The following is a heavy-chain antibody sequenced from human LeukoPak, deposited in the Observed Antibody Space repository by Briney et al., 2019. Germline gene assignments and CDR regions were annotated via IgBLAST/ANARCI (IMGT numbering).Heavy chain of an antibody. Sequence: AGGSLRLSCAASGFTVSSNYMSWVRQAPGKGLEWVSVIYSGGSTYYADSVKGRFTISRDNSKHTLYLQMNSLRAEDTAVYYCARDPYCSGGSCYYSDYWGQGTLVTVSS. J-gene: IGHJ4*02. CDR2: IYSGGST. CDR1: GFTVSSNY. CDR3: ARDPYCSGGSCYYSDY. D-gene: IGHD2-15*01. V-gene: IGHV3-53*05.